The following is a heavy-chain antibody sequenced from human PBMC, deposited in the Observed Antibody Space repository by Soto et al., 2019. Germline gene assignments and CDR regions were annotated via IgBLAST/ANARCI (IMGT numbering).Heavy chain of an antibody. CDR3: ARDHSRHGLGYSIVDP. D-gene: IGHD5-12*01. V-gene: IGHV1-69*12. J-gene: IGHJ5*02. CDR2: IIPIFGTA. CDR1: GGTFSSYA. Sequence: QVQLVQSGAEVKKPGSSVKVSCKASGGTFSSYAISWVRQAPGQGLEWMGGIIPIFGTANYAQKFQGRVTITADESTITAYRELSSLRSEDTAVYYCARDHSRHGLGYSIVDPWGQGTLVTVSS.